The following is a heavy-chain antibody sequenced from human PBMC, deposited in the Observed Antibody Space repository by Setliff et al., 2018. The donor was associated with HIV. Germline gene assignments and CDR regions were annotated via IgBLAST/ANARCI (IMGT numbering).Heavy chain of an antibody. V-gene: IGHV1-18*01. CDR1: GYTFTSYG. D-gene: IGHD6-6*01. Sequence: GASVKVSCKASGYTFTSYGISWVRQAPGQGLEWMGWISAYNGKTNYAQKLQGRVTMTTDTSTSTAYMELRSLRSDDTAVYYCARGRSRIAARHCFDYWGQGTLVTVSS. CDR2: ISAYNGKT. CDR3: ARGRSRIAARHCFDY. J-gene: IGHJ4*02.